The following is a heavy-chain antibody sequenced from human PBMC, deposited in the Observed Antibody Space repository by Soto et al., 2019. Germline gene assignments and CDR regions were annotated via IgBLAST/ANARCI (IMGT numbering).Heavy chain of an antibody. CDR2: IIPIFGTA. D-gene: IGHD2-15*01. J-gene: IGHJ6*04. V-gene: IGHV1-69*13. CDR1: GGTFSSYA. Sequence: SVKVSCKASGGTFSSYAISWVRQAPGQGLEWMGGIIPIFGTANYAQKFQGRVTITADESTSTAYMELSSLRSEDTAVYYCARENCSGGSCYSEFYYYYGMDVWGKGTTVTVSS. CDR3: ARENCSGGSCYSEFYYYYGMDV.